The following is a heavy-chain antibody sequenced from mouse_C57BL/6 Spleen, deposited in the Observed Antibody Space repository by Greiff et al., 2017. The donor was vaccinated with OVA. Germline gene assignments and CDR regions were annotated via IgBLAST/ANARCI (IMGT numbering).Heavy chain of an antibody. J-gene: IGHJ2*01. V-gene: IGHV3-6*01. CDR2: ISYDGSN. Sequence: EVKLMESGPGLVKPSQSLSLTCSVTGYSITSGYYWNWIRQFPGNKLEWMGYISYDGSNNYNPSLKNRISITRDTSKNQFFLKLNSVTTEDTATYYCARDRGYYGNYGFDFDYWGQGTTLTVSS. CDR3: ARDRGYYGNYGFDFDY. CDR1: GYSITSGYY. D-gene: IGHD2-1*01.